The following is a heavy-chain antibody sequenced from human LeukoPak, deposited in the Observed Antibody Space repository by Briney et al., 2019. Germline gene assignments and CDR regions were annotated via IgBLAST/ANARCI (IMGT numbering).Heavy chain of an antibody. Sequence: ASVKVSCKVSGYTLTELSMHWVRQAPGKGLEWMGGFDPEDGETIYAQMFQGRATMTEDTSTDTAYMELSSLRSEDTAVYYCATDPDYSSGWVDYWGQGALVTVSS. CDR3: ATDPDYSSGWVDY. D-gene: IGHD6-19*01. CDR1: GYTLTELS. CDR2: FDPEDGET. V-gene: IGHV1-24*01. J-gene: IGHJ4*02.